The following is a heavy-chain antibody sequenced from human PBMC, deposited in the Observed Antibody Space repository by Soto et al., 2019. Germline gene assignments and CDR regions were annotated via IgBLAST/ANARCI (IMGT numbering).Heavy chain of an antibody. CDR3: ARALTYYGSGRNILSDY. D-gene: IGHD3-10*01. J-gene: IGHJ4*02. CDR1: GYTFTSYD. CDR2: MNPNSGNT. Sequence: QVQLVQSGAEVKKPGASVKVSCKASGYTFTSYDINWVRQATGQGLEWMGWMNPNSGNTGYAQKCQGRVTMTRNTSISTAYMELSSLRSEDTAVYYCARALTYYGSGRNILSDYWGQGTLVTVSS. V-gene: IGHV1-8*01.